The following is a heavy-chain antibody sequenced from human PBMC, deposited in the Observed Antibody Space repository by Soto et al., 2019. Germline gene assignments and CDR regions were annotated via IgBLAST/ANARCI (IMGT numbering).Heavy chain of an antibody. Sequence: GSLRLSCAASGFTFSSYAMHWVRQAPGKGLEWVAVISYDGSNKYYADSAKGRFTISRDNSKNTLYLQMNSLRAEDTAVYYCAISGMDSGSSWYFDYWGQGTLVTVSS. V-gene: IGHV3-30-3*01. CDR2: ISYDGSNK. J-gene: IGHJ4*02. D-gene: IGHD6-13*01. CDR3: AISGMDSGSSWYFDY. CDR1: GFTFSSYA.